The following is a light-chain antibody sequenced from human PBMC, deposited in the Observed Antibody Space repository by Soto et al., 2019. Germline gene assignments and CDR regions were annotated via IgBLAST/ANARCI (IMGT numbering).Light chain of an antibody. Sequence: PYSLSASLGDIVTITCRASQSISSYLNWYQQKPGKAPKLLIYAASSLQSGVPSRFSGSGSGTDFTLTISSLQPEDFATYYCQQANSFPITFGQGTRLENK. CDR1: QSISSY. CDR2: AAS. J-gene: IGKJ5*01. V-gene: IGKV1-39*01. CDR3: QQANSFPIT.